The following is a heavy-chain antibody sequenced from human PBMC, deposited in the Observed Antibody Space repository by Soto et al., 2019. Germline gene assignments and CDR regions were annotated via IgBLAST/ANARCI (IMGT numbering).Heavy chain of an antibody. J-gene: IGHJ4*02. CDR1: GFTFSSYA. V-gene: IGHV3-30-3*01. CDR3: ATEGGSGSYSHLFDY. Sequence: QVQLVESGGGVVQPGRSLRLSCAASGFTFSSYAMYWVRQAPGKGLEWVAVISYDGSNKYYADSVKGRFTISRDNSKNTLYLQMNSLRAEDTAVYYCATEGGSGSYSHLFDYWGQGTLVTVSS. D-gene: IGHD1-26*01. CDR2: ISYDGSNK.